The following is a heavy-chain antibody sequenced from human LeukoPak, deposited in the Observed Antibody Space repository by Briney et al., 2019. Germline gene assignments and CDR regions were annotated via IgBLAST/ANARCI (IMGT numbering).Heavy chain of an antibody. CDR3: ARVSPYYDGSGYYAN. CDR2: IYRGGST. CDR1: GFTVTSNS. V-gene: IGHV3-53*01. J-gene: IGHJ4*02. Sequence: GGSLRLSCAASGFTVTSNSMSWVRQAPGKGLEWVSVIYRGGSTYYADSVKGRFTISRDSSKSTLYLQINSLRAEDTAVYYCARVSPYYDGSGYYANWGQGTLVIVSS. D-gene: IGHD3-22*01.